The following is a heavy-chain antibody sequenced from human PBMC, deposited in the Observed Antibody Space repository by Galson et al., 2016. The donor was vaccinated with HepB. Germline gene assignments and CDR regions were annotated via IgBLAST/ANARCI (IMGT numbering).Heavy chain of an antibody. J-gene: IGHJ4*02. V-gene: IGHV4-39*01. CDR3: ARVAWYQYGSGSYDY. CDR2: INYSGNT. Sequence: ETLSLTCTVSGGSISSRNYCWGWIRQPPGKGLEWIGSINYSGNTYYNPSLKSRVTMSIDTSKNQFSLRLSSVTAADTAVYYCARVAWYQYGSGSYDYWGQGTLVSVSS. CDR1: GGSISSRNYC. D-gene: IGHD3-10*01.